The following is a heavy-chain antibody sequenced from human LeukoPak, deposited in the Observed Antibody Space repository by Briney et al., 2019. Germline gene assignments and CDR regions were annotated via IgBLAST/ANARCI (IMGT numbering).Heavy chain of an antibody. CDR3: AQGHDFWSGYYTPVDY. J-gene: IGHJ4*02. CDR1: GFTFSSYA. D-gene: IGHD3-3*01. V-gene: IGHV3-23*01. Sequence: PVGSLRLSCAASGFTFSSYAMSWVRQAPGKGLEWVSAISGSGGSTYYADSVKGRFTISRDNSKNTLYLQMNSLRAEDTAVYYCAQGHDFWSGYYTPVDYWGQGTLVTVSS. CDR2: ISGSGGST.